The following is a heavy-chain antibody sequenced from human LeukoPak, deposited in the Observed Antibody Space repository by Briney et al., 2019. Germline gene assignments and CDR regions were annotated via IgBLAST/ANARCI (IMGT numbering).Heavy chain of an antibody. D-gene: IGHD5-12*01. V-gene: IGHV3-21*04. J-gene: IGHJ4*02. CDR3: AKGLFSGYDKYLDS. Sequence: GGSLRLSCVASGFAFETYTMNWVRQAPGKGLEWVSFISSTSSDINYADSVRDRFTISRDNAKNSLFLQMGSLRVEDTAVYYCAKGLFSGYDKYLDSWGQGTLVTVSS. CDR1: GFAFETYT. CDR2: ISSTSSDI.